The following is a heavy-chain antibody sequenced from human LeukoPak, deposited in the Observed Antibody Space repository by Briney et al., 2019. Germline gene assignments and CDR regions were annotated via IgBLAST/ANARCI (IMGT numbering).Heavy chain of an antibody. CDR2: IYNSGGS. D-gene: IGHD3-3*01. Sequence: SETLSLTCTVSGGSISSGGFYWTWIRQHPGKGLEWIGYIYNSGGSYYNPSLKSRVTMSVDTSKNQFSLKLRSVTAADTAVYYCARTITIYGVPCYFDYWGQGTLVTVSS. V-gene: IGHV4-31*03. J-gene: IGHJ4*02. CDR3: ARTITIYGVPCYFDY. CDR1: GGSISSGGFY.